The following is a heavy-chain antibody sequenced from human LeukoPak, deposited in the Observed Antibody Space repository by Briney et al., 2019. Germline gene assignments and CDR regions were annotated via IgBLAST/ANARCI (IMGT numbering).Heavy chain of an antibody. CDR3: AKGPKLGDGFHCDY. D-gene: IGHD5-24*01. V-gene: IGHV3-23*01. CDR1: GFIFDNYA. Sequence: GGSLRLSCVASGFIFDNYALSWVRQAPGKGLEWVSGISGSADNTYYADSVKGRFTISRDISKNTVYLQMNNLRVDDTAVYYCAKGPKLGDGFHCDYWGQGTLLTVSS. CDR2: ISGSADNT. J-gene: IGHJ4*02.